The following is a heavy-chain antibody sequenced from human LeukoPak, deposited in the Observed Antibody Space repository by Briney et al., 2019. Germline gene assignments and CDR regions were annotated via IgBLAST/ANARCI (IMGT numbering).Heavy chain of an antibody. V-gene: IGHV1-18*01. J-gene: IGHJ4*02. Sequence: ASVKVSCKASGYTFTSYGISWVRQAPGQGLEWMGWISAYNGNTNYAQKLQGRVTMTTDTSTSTAYMELRSLRSDDTAVYYCARDLAVATITTFDYWGQGTLVPVSS. CDR3: ARDLAVATITTFDY. CDR1: GYTFTSYG. D-gene: IGHD5-12*01. CDR2: ISAYNGNT.